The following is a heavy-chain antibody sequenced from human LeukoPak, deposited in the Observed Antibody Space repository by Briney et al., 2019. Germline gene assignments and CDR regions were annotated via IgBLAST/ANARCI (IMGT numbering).Heavy chain of an antibody. CDR2: ISGSGGST. D-gene: IGHD3-10*01. V-gene: IGHV3-23*01. Sequence: PGGSLRLSCAASGFTFSSYAMSWVRQAPGKGLEWVSAISGSGGSTYYADSVKGRFTISRDNSKNTLYLQMNSLRAEDTAVYYCAKGEADYYGSGSYGSGNWFDPWGQGTLVTVSS. J-gene: IGHJ5*02. CDR3: AKGEADYYGSGSYGSGNWFDP. CDR1: GFTFSSYA.